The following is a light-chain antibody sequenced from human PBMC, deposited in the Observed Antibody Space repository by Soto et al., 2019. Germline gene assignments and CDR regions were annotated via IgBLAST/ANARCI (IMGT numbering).Light chain of an antibody. CDR3: QQRRKQPRT. V-gene: IGKV3-11*01. CDR1: QSVSTA. J-gene: IGKJ2*02. Sequence: EVVLTQSPVTLSLSPGDRAALSCRASQSVSTAVAWYQQKPGQAPSLLIYDASDRATGVPARFSGSGSGTEFTLTISSLEPEEFAVYFCQQRRKQPRTSGQATKLDI. CDR2: DAS.